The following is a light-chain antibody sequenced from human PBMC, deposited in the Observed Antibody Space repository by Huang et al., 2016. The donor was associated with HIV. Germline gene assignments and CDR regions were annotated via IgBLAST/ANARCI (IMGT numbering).Light chain of an antibody. CDR2: GAS. J-gene: IGKJ2*01. CDR1: QSVLYSSNNKNS. Sequence: IVMTQSPDSLAVSLGVRATINCKSSQSVLYSSNNKNSLSWYQKKPGQPPKLLLYGASTRGSGVPARFSGSGSGTDFTLTISSLQAEDVAVYYCQQHYRSPQTFGQGTKLEIK. CDR3: QQHYRSPQT. V-gene: IGKV4-1*01.